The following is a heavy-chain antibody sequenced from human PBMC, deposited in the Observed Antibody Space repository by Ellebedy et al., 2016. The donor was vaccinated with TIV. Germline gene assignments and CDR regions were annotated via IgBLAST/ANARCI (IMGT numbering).Heavy chain of an antibody. D-gene: IGHD6-19*01. CDR1: GYSFTSYW. V-gene: IGHV5-10-1*01. J-gene: IGHJ4*02. CDR3: ARHDYSSGWVDY. Sequence: GGSLRLSXKGSGYSFTSYWISWVRQMPGKGLEWMGRIDPSDSYTNYSPSFQGHVTISADKSISTAYLQWSSLKASDTAMYYCARHDYSSGWVDYWGQGTLVTVSS. CDR2: IDPSDSYT.